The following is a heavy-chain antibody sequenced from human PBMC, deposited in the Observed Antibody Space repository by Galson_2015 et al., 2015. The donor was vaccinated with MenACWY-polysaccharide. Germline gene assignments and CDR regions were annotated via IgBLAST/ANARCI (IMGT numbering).Heavy chain of an antibody. D-gene: IGHD3-10*01. CDR1: GGYVSSAAYS. V-gene: IGHV4-61*08. CDR2: IYFSGRT. J-gene: IGHJ5*02. Sequence: SLTCTVSGGYVSSAAYSWSWLRPPPGEGVEGIGYIYFSGRTNYNPSLKSGVTVSLDTSKNQFSLRLSSVTASDTAFYYCASEEIRGGSFGWFDPWGQGTLVTVSS. CDR3: ASEEIRGGSFGWFDP.